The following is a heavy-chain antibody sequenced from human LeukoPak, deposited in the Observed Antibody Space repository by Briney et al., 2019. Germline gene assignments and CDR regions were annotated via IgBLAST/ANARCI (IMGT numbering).Heavy chain of an antibody. J-gene: IGHJ4*02. CDR1: GGSIRSYY. CDR2: IYYSGST. D-gene: IGHD3-22*01. Sequence: SETLSLTCTVSGGSIRSYYWSWIRQPPGKGLEWIGNIYYSGSTYYNPSLRSRLTISLDTSKNQFSLTLSSVTAADTAVYYCARLQYYYDSNGYYSLYYFDYWGQGTVVTVSS. V-gene: IGHV4-59*04. CDR3: ARLQYYYDSNGYYSLYYFDY.